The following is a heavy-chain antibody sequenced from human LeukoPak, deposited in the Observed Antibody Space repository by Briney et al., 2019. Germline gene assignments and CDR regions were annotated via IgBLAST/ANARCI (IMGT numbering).Heavy chain of an antibody. CDR3: AREVPYDTSRYYQPFDY. CDR2: ISAYNGNT. J-gene: IGHJ4*02. CDR1: GYTFTSYG. V-gene: IGHV1-18*01. Sequence: ASVKVSCKASGYTFTSYGITWVRQAPGQGLEWMGWISAYNGNTNYAQKLQGRVAMTTDTSTSTAYMNLRSLRSDGTAVYYCAREVPYDTSRYYQPFDYWGQGTLVTVSS. D-gene: IGHD3-22*01.